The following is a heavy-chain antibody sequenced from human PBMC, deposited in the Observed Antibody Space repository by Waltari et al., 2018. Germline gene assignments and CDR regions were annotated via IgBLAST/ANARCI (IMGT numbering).Heavy chain of an antibody. J-gene: IGHJ2*01. CDR3: ARSPPLYWYFDL. Sequence: QVQLVQSGAEVKKPGASVKVSCKASGYTFTGYYMHWVRQAPGQGLEWMGRIIPIFGTANYAQKFQGRVTITADKSTSTAYMELSSLRSEDTAVYYCARSPPLYWYFDLWGRGTLVTVSS. CDR2: IIPIFGTA. CDR1: GYTFTGYY. V-gene: IGHV1-69*06.